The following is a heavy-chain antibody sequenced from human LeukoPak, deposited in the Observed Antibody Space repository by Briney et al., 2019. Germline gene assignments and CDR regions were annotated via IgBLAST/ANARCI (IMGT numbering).Heavy chain of an antibody. CDR1: GFSFSDYY. CDR2: ISNSGSTI. CDR3: ARQYALAFDY. D-gene: IGHD2-2*01. J-gene: IGHJ4*02. V-gene: IGHV3-11*01. Sequence: GGSLRLSCAASGFSFSDYYMSWIRQAAGKGLEWVSYISNSGSTIYYADSVKGRFTISRDNAKNSLYLQMNSLRAEDTAVYYCARQYALAFDYWGQGTLLTVSS.